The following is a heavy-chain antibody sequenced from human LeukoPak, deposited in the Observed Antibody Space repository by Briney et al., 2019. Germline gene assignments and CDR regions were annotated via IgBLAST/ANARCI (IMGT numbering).Heavy chain of an antibody. V-gene: IGHV4-34*01. D-gene: IGHD2-21*02. Sequence: PSETLSLTCAGYGGFFSDYYWTWIRQPPGKGLEWSGDINPSGNTDYNPSLASRVTISLDTSKNQFSLKLSSVTAADTAVYYCASRSMTSNGFDPWGQGSLVTVSS. CDR2: INPSGNT. CDR1: GGFFSDYY. J-gene: IGHJ5*02. CDR3: ASRSMTSNGFDP.